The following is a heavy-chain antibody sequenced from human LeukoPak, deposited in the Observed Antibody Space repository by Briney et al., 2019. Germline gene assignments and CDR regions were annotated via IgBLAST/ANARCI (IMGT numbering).Heavy chain of an antibody. CDR2: IWYDGSNK. CDR1: GFTFSSYG. J-gene: IGHJ4*02. V-gene: IGHV3-33*01. Sequence: PGGSLRLSCAASGFTFSSYGMHWVRQAPGKGLEWVAVIWYDGSNKYYADSVKGRFTISRDNSKNTLCLQMNSLRAEDTAVYYCAREWDSKKKGIDYWGQGTLVTVSS. CDR3: AREWDSKKKGIDY. D-gene: IGHD1-26*01.